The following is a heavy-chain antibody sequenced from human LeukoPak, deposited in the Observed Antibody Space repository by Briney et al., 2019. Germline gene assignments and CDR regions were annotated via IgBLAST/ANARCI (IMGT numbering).Heavy chain of an antibody. CDR1: GGSIGCDY. Sequence: PSETLSLTCTVSGGSIGCDYWSWIRQSAGKGLEWIGRIYKSGSTNYNPSFRSRVTMSVDTSKNQFSLNVTSVTAADTAVYYCAREEYFQDSNGYSYYFHSWGQGSLVTVSS. J-gene: IGHJ4*02. V-gene: IGHV4-4*07. CDR2: IYKSGST. CDR3: AREEYFQDSNGYSYYFHS. D-gene: IGHD3-22*01.